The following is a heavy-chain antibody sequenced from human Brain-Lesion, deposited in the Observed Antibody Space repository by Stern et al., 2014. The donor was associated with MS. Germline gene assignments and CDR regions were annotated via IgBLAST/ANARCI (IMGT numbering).Heavy chain of an antibody. Sequence: EVQLEESGGGLVQPGGSLSLSCAASGFTFSSYWMHWVRQAPGKGLVGVLRINTDGSSTSYADSVKGRFTISRDNAKNTLYLQMNSLRAEDTAVYYCARAESPRERFDYWGQGTLVTVSS. J-gene: IGHJ4*02. V-gene: IGHV3-74*02. CDR3: ARAESPRERFDY. CDR1: GFTFSSYW. CDR2: INTDGSST.